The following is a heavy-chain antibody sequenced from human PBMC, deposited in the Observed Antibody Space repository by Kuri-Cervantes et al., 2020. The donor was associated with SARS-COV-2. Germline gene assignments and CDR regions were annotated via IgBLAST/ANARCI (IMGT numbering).Heavy chain of an antibody. CDR3: ARHNRMEWLSCYFDY. Sequence: SETLSLTCSVSGGSISSSSYYWGWIRQPPGKGLEWVGSISYSGSTYYNPSLKSRITISVDTSKNQFSLKLSSVTAADTAVYYCARHNRMEWLSCYFDYWGQGTLVTVSS. J-gene: IGHJ4*02. V-gene: IGHV4-39*01. CDR2: ISYSGST. CDR1: GGSISSSSYY. D-gene: IGHD3-3*01.